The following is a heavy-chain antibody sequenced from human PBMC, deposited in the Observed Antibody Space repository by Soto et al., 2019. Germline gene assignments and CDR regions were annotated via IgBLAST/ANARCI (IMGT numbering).Heavy chain of an antibody. V-gene: IGHV4-30-4*01. Sequence: QVQLQESGPGLVKPSQTLSLTCTVSGGSISSGDYYWSWIRQPPGKGLEWIGYIYYSGSTYYNPSLKSRVTRSVEASKNQFTLKLSSVTAAYTAVYYCASLGRLGELSLLDYWGQGTLVTVSS. CDR3: ASLGRLGELSLLDY. J-gene: IGHJ4*02. D-gene: IGHD3-16*02. CDR2: IYYSGST. CDR1: GGSISSGDYY.